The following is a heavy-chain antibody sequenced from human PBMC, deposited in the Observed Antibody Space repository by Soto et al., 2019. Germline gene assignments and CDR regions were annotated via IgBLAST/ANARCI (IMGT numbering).Heavy chain of an antibody. CDR1: GFTFSSYA. Sequence: GSLRLSCAASGFTFSSYAMHWVRQAPGKGLEWVAVISYDGSNKYYADSVKGRFTISRDNSKNTLYLQMNSLRAEDTAVYYCARDFTVYGMDVWGQGTTVTVSS. J-gene: IGHJ6*02. V-gene: IGHV3-30-3*01. CDR2: ISYDGSNK. CDR3: ARDFTVYGMDV.